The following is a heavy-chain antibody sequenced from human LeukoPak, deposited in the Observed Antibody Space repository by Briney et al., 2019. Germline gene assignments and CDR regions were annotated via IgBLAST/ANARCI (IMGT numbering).Heavy chain of an antibody. CDR1: GFTVSSNY. Sequence: GGSLRLSCVASGFTVSSNYMSWVRQAPGKGLEWVSVIYSGGSTYYADSVKGRFTISRDNSKNTLYLQMNSLRAEDTAVYYCASTEAYDYVWGSYRFSYWGQGTLVTVSS. CDR2: IYSGGST. D-gene: IGHD3-16*02. J-gene: IGHJ4*02. V-gene: IGHV3-53*01. CDR3: ASTEAYDYVWGSYRFSY.